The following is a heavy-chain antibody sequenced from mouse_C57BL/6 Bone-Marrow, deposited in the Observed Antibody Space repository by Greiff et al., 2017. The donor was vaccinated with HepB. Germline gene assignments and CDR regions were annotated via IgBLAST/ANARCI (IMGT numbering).Heavy chain of an antibody. Sequence: VQLQQSGAELVRPGASVKLSCKASGYTFTDYYINWVKQRPGQGLEWIARIYPGSGNTYYNEKFKGKATLTAEKSSSTAYMQLSSLTSEDSAVYCCAGWLLRFAMDDWGQGTSVTVSS. CDR2: IYPGSGNT. J-gene: IGHJ4*01. CDR3: AGWLLRFAMDD. V-gene: IGHV1-76*01. CDR1: GYTFTDYY. D-gene: IGHD2-3*01.